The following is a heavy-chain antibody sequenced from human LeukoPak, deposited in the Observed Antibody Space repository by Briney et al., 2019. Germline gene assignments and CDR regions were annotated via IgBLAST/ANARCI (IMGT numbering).Heavy chain of an antibody. D-gene: IGHD3-22*01. CDR1: GYTFTSYA. CDR3: ARADYYDSSGYIY. CDR2: INPNSGGT. J-gene: IGHJ4*02. Sequence: ASVKVSCKASGYTFTSYAMNWVRQAPGQGLEWMGWINPNSGGTNYAQKFQGRVTMTRDTSISTAYMELSRLRSDDTAVYYCARADYYDSSGYIYWGQGTLVTVSS. V-gene: IGHV1-2*02.